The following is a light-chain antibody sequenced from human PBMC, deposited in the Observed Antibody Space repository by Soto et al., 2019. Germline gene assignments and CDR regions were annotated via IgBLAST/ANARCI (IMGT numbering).Light chain of an antibody. V-gene: IGKV3-20*01. CDR3: QQYHNSPRT. CDR2: DTS. CDR1: QSVGGSS. J-gene: IGKJ1*01. Sequence: VLTQSPGTLSLSPGERATLSCRASQSVGGSSLAWYQQRPGQAPRLLIYDTSNRATGIPDRFSGSGSGTDFTLTISRLEPEDFAVYYCQQYHNSPRTFGQGTKVDIK.